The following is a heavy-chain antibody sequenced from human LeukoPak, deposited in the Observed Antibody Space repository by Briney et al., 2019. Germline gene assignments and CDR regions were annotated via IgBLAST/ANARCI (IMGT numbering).Heavy chain of an antibody. Sequence: GESLKISCKGSGYRFSSSWIGWVRQMPGKGLEWMGIIYPGDSETRYSPSFQGQVTISADKSISTAYLQWSSLKASDTAMYYCARRGYPDAFDIWGQGTMVTVSS. CDR1: GYRFSSSW. CDR3: ARRGYPDAFDI. V-gene: IGHV5-51*01. D-gene: IGHD6-13*01. J-gene: IGHJ3*02. CDR2: IYPGDSET.